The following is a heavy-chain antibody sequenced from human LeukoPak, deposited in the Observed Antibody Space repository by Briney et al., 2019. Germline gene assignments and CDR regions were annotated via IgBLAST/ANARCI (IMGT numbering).Heavy chain of an antibody. CDR3: ARSYFDSRGYSNAFDY. D-gene: IGHD3-22*01. J-gene: IGHJ4*02. CDR2: IYHTGST. Sequence: SETLSLTCTVSGASISSSYWSWIRQSPGKGLEWIGYIYHTGSTKYNPSLENRVTISVDTSKNQFFLKLTSVTAADTAVYYCARSYFDSRGYSNAFDYWGQGALVTVSS. V-gene: IGHV4-59*01. CDR1: GASISSSY.